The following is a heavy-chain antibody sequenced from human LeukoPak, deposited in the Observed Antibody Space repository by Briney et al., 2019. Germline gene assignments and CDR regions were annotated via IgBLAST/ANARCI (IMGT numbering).Heavy chain of an antibody. V-gene: IGHV3-73*01. Sequence: GGSLRLSCAASGFTFSGSAMHWVRQASGKGLEWVGRIRSKANSYATAYAASVKGRFTISRDDSKNTAYLQMNSLKTEDTAVYYCTRHLFYGDDEEWFDPWGQGTLVTVSS. J-gene: IGHJ5*02. CDR1: GFTFSGSA. D-gene: IGHD4-17*01. CDR3: TRHLFYGDDEEWFDP. CDR2: IRSKANSYAT.